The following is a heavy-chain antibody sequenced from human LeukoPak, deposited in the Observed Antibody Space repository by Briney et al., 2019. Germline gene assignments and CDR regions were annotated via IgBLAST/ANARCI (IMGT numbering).Heavy chain of an antibody. V-gene: IGHV4-34*01. CDR2: INHSGST. D-gene: IGHD3-3*01. CDR3: ARGSCYDFWSGYPKAHFDY. Sequence: SETLSLTCAVYGGSFSGYYWSWIRQPPGKGLEWIGEINHSGSTNYNPSLKSRVTISVDTSKNQFSLKLSSVTAADTAVYYCARGSCYDFWSGYPKAHFDYWGQGTLVTVSS. J-gene: IGHJ4*02. CDR1: GGSFSGYY.